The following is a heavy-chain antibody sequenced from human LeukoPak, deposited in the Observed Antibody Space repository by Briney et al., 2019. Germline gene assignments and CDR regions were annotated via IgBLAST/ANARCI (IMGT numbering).Heavy chain of an antibody. CDR3: ARASGPFDF. Sequence: PGGSLRLSCEVSGFIFSNYGMHWVRQAPGKGLEWVAVIFSDGFNKYYADSVKDRFTISRDNSKNMLYLHMNSLIPGDTGVYYCARASGPFDFWGQGTLLTVSS. CDR2: IFSDGFNK. CDR1: GFIFSNYG. J-gene: IGHJ4*02. D-gene: IGHD3-10*01. V-gene: IGHV3-33*01.